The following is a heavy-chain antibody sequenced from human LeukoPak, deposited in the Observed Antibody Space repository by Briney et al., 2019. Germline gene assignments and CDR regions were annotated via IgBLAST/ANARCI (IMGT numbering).Heavy chain of an antibody. J-gene: IGHJ4*02. CDR1: GFTFSSYE. V-gene: IGHV3-48*03. Sequence: GGSLRLSCAASGFTFSSYEMNWVRQAPGKGLEWVSYISSSGNTIYYADSVKGRFTISRDNAKNSLYLQMNSLRAEDTAVYYCADSNYWYPTDYWGQGTLVTVSS. CDR2: ISSSGNTI. CDR3: ADSNYWYPTDY. D-gene: IGHD4-11*01.